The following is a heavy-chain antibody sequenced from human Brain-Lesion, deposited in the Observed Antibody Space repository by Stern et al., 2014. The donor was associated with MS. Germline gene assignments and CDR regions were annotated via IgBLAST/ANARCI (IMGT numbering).Heavy chain of an antibody. J-gene: IGHJ2*01. CDR2: IDYSGST. D-gene: IGHD3-22*01. Sequence: VQLLESGPGLVKPSETLSLTCTVSGDSISSYHWNWIRQSPGKGLEWIGHIDYSGSTNYNPSLRSRVTISVDTSKNRFSLKMSSVTAADTAVYYCAREISMIVVGQSHWYFDLWGRGTLVTVSS. CDR1: GDSISSYH. V-gene: IGHV4-59*01. CDR3: AREISMIVVGQSHWYFDL.